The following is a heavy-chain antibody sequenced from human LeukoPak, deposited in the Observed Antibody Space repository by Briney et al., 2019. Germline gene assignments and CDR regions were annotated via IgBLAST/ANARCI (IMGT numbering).Heavy chain of an antibody. V-gene: IGHV4-61*02. CDR3: AREGYSYGYVT. D-gene: IGHD5-18*01. J-gene: IGHJ5*02. CDR1: GGSISSGSYY. Sequence: NSSETLSLTCTVSGGSISSGSYYWSWIRQPAGKGLEWIGRIYTSGSTNYNPSLKSRVTISVDTSKNQFSLKLSSVTAADTAVYYCAREGYSYGYVTWGQGTLVTVSS. CDR2: IYTSGST.